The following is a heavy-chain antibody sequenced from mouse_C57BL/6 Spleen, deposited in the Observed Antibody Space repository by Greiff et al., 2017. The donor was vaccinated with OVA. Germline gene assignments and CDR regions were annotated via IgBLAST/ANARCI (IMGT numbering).Heavy chain of an antibody. J-gene: IGHJ3*01. Sequence: QVQLKQSGAELARPGASVKLSCKASGYTFTSYGISWVKQRTGQGLEWIGEIYPRSGNTYYNEKFKGKATLTADKSSSTAYMELRSLTSEDSAVYFCARTGYGSSEAWFAYWGQGTLVTVSA. V-gene: IGHV1-81*01. CDR1: GYTFTSYG. D-gene: IGHD1-1*01. CDR2: IYPRSGNT. CDR3: ARTGYGSSEAWFAY.